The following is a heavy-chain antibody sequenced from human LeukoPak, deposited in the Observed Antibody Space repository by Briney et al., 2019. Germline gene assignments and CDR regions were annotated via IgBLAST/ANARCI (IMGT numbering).Heavy chain of an antibody. CDR3: ARDPSNSGYDYLYYFDY. J-gene: IGHJ4*02. CDR2: IHPDNGGT. V-gene: IGHV1-2*02. Sequence: GASVKVSCKASGYTFTGYYMHWVRQAPGQGLEWMGWIHPDNGGTNYAQKFQGRVTMTRDMSISTAYMELSRLRSDDTAVYYCARDPSNSGYDYLYYFDYWGQGTLVTVSS. CDR1: GYTFTGYY. D-gene: IGHD5-12*01.